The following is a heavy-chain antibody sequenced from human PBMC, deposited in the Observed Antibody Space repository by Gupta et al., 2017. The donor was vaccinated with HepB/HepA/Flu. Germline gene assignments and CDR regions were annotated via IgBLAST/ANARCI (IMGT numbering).Heavy chain of an antibody. V-gene: IGHV3-48*03. CDR2: ISSSGSTI. CDR1: GFTFSSYE. J-gene: IGHJ4*02. Sequence: EVQLVESGGGLVQPGGSLRLSCAASGFTFSSYEMNWVRQAPGKGLEWVSYISSSGSTIYYADSVKGRFTISRDNAKNSLYLQMNSLRAEDTAVYYCARVSTDPQFDYWGQGTLVTVSS. CDR3: ARVSTDPQFDY. D-gene: IGHD5/OR15-5a*01.